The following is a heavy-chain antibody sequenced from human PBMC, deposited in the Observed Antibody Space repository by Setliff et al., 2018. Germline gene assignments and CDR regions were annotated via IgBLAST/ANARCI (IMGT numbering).Heavy chain of an antibody. CDR1: GGSISSGSYY. J-gene: IGHJ4*02. D-gene: IGHD1-1*01. Sequence: SETLSLTCTVSGGSISSGSYYWGWIRQPPGKGLEWIGSIYYSGSTYYNPSLKSRVTISVDTSKNQFSLRLTSVTAADTAIYYCARVRNTQNGFFDYWSQGTLVTVSS. CDR3: ARVRNTQNGFFDY. V-gene: IGHV4-39*07. CDR2: IYYSGST.